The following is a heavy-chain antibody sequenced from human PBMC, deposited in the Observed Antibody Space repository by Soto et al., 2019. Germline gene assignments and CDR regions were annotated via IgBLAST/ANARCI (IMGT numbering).Heavy chain of an antibody. CDR1: GFTFSSYA. J-gene: IGHJ4*02. Sequence: EVQVLESGGGLVQPGGSLRLSCAVSGFTFSSYAMSWVRQAPGKGLEWVSVISGSGGRTTYADSVKGRFTISRDNSKNTLYLQMNSLRVEDTAVYYCATAIVAAADYWGKGTQVTVSS. D-gene: IGHD6-13*01. CDR3: ATAIVAAADY. CDR2: ISGSGGRT. V-gene: IGHV3-23*01.